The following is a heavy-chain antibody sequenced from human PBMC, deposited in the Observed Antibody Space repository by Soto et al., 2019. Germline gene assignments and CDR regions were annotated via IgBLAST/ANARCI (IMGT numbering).Heavy chain of an antibody. CDR2: VYYRGRS. V-gene: IGHV4-39*01. D-gene: IGHD4-17*01. J-gene: IGHJ4*02. CDR3: VSQRTTVPTQAYFDY. CDR1: GGSVTNSSYY. Sequence: LSLTCTVSGGSVTNSSYYWGWIRQSPVKGLEWIGSVYYRGRSYSKSSVKSRVTISVDTSKNRFSLSLNSVTASDTAVYFCVSQRTTVPTQAYFDYWGPGALVTVSS.